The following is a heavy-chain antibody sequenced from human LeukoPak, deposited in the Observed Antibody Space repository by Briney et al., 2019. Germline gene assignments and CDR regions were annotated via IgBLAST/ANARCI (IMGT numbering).Heavy chain of an antibody. CDR2: ISGSGDDT. J-gene: IGHJ1*01. D-gene: IGHD2-15*01. V-gene: IGHV3-23*01. CDR1: GFTFSNYA. CDR3: AKADVVVTATWEFFQH. Sequence: GGSLRLSCAASGFTFSNYAMSWVRQAPGKGLEWVSAISGSGDDTYYTDSVKGRFTISRDNSKNTLSLQVNSLRAEDTAVYYCAKADVVVTATWEFFQHWGQGTLVTVSS.